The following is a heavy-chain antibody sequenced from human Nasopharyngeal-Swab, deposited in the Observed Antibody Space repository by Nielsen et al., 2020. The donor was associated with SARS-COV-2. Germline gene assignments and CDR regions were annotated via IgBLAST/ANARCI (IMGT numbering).Heavy chain of an antibody. CDR2: ISWNSGSI. CDR3: AKTYDYVWGSYSMYYGMDV. Sequence: SLKISCAASGFTFDDYAMHWVRQAPGKGLEWVSGISWNSGSIGYADSVKGRFTISRDNSKNTLYLQMNSLRAEDTAVYYCAKTYDYVWGSYSMYYGMDVWGQGTTVTVSS. D-gene: IGHD3-16*01. V-gene: IGHV3-9*01. CDR1: GFTFDDYA. J-gene: IGHJ6*02.